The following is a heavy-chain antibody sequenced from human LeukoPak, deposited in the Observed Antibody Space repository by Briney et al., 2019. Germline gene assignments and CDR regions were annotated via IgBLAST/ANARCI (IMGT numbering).Heavy chain of an antibody. J-gene: IGHJ4*02. CDR1: GGSISSYY. CDR2: IYYSGST. CDR3: ARGLFLWL. V-gene: IGHV4-59*12. Sequence: PSETLSLTCTVSGGSISSYYWSWIRQPPGKGLEWIGYIYYSGSTNYNPSLKSRVTISVDTSKNQFSLKLSSVTAADTAVYYCARGLFLWLWGQGTLVTVSS. D-gene: IGHD3-10*01.